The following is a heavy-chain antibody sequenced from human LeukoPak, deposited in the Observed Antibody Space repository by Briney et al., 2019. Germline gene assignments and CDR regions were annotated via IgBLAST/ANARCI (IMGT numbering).Heavy chain of an antibody. D-gene: IGHD3-9*01. CDR3: ARVYYDILTGYYSPFDY. V-gene: IGHV4-59*08. J-gene: IGHJ4*02. CDR1: GGSISSYY. CDR2: IYYSGST. Sequence: SETLSLTCTVSGGSISSYYWTWIRQPPGKGLEWIGSIYYSGSTYYNPSLKSRVTISRDTSKNEFSLKLSSVTAADTALYYCARVYYDILTGYYSPFDYWGQGTLVTVSS.